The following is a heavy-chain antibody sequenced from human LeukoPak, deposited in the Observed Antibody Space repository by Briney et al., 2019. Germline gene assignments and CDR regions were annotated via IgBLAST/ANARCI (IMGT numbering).Heavy chain of an antibody. J-gene: IGHJ4*02. V-gene: IGHV3-23*01. D-gene: IGHD2-2*01. CDR3: AKDAPVNIVVVPAANS. Sequence: GGSLILSCAAAGFTCSSYAMSWVRKAPGKGLEWVSAISGSGGSTYYADSVKGRFTISRDNSKNTLYLQMNSLRAEDTAVYYCAKDAPVNIVVVPAANSWGQGTLVTVSS. CDR2: ISGSGGST. CDR1: GFTCSSYA.